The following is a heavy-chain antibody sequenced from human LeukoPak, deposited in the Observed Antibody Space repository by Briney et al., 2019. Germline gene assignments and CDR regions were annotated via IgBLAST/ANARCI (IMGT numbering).Heavy chain of an antibody. CDR2: ISPYNGNT. V-gene: IGHV1-18*01. J-gene: IGHJ4*02. CDR1: GYTFTSYG. Sequence: PAASVKVSCKASGYTFTSYGSSWVRQAPGQGLEWMGWISPYNGNTNYAPKLQGRHTMTTDTSTSTAYMELRSLRSDDTAVYYCARDRQCGYWGQGTLVTVSS. CDR3: ARDRQCGY. D-gene: IGHD2-21*01.